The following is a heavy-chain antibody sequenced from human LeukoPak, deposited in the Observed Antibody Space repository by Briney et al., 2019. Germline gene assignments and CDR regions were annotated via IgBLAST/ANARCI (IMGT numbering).Heavy chain of an antibody. CDR3: TTGIRGD. D-gene: IGHD3-10*01. V-gene: IGHV3-15*04. CDR1: GFTFSTYA. CDR2: IASKTDGGAT. J-gene: IGHJ4*02. Sequence: SGGSLRLSCAASGFTFSTYAMNWVRQAPGEGLDWVGRIASKTDGGATDYAAPVKGRFTISRGDSKNTLNLQMNSLKTEDTAVYYCTTGIRGDWGQGTLVTVSS.